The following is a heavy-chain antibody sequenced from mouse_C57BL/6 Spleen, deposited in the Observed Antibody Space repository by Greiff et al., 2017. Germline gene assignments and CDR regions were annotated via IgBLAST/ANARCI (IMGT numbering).Heavy chain of an antibody. CDR3: ARGCIYGNSLDY. CDR2: FYPGGGDT. CDR1: GYAFSSSW. J-gene: IGHJ2*01. Sequence: QVQLQQSGPELVKPGASVKISCKASGYAFSSSWMNWVKQRPGTGLEWIGRFYPGGGDTNYNGKFKGKATLTADKSSSTAYMQLSSLTSEDSAVYFCARGCIYGNSLDYWGQGTALTVSS. V-gene: IGHV1-82*01. D-gene: IGHD2-1*01.